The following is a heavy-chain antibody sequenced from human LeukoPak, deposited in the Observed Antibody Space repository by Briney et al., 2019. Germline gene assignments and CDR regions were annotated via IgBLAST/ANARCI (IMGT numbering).Heavy chain of an antibody. V-gene: IGHV3-48*01. D-gene: IGHD5-24*01. Sequence: GGSLRLSCAASGFTFSRHSRNWGRQAPGKGLERASYISSDSITTYYADAVSRRFTISRYNARNSLSLQLNSLRAEDTAIYYCARDSGRPGYNFDYWGQGTLVTVSS. CDR2: ISSDSITT. CDR3: ARDSGRPGYNFDY. J-gene: IGHJ4*02. CDR1: GFTFSRHS.